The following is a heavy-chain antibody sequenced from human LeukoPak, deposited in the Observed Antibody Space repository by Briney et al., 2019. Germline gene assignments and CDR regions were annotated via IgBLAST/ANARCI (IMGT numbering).Heavy chain of an antibody. Sequence: GGSLRLSCAASGFTFSDYYMSWIRQAPGKGLEWVSYISSSSSYTNYADSVKGRFTISRDNAKNSLYLQMNSLRAEDTAVYYCARSIAAAGNYYYYGMDVWGQGTTVTVSS. CDR1: GFTFSDYY. D-gene: IGHD6-13*01. CDR2: ISSSSSYT. J-gene: IGHJ6*02. V-gene: IGHV3-11*03. CDR3: ARSIAAAGNYYYYGMDV.